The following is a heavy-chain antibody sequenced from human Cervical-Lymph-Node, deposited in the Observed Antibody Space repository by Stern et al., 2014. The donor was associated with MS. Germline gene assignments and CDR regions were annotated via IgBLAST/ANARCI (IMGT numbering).Heavy chain of an antibody. CDR2: MNRNSGNR. J-gene: IGHJ3*02. D-gene: IGHD2-15*01. Sequence: VQLVESGAEVKKPGASVKVSCKASGYTFTSYDFNWVRQATGQGLEWMGWMNRNSGNRGYAQKCQGRVTMTRDTSISTAYMELSSLTSEDTAMYYCARDCSGSRCEGDAFDIWGQGTLVTVSS. CDR1: GYTFTSYD. V-gene: IGHV1-8*01. CDR3: ARDCSGSRCEGDAFDI.